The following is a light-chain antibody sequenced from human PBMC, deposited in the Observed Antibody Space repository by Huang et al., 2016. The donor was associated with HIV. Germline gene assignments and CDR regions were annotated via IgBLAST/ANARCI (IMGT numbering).Light chain of an antibody. J-gene: IGKJ4*01. Sequence: DIVMTQSPDSLTVSLGERATINCKSIRTVLHSNNKNYLAWCQQKPGQSPKLLIYWSSSRESGVPERFSGDGSGSNFTLTINGLQADDVAVYYCQQYISTPLTFGGGTKVQI. CDR2: WSS. V-gene: IGKV4-1*01. CDR3: QQYISTPLT. CDR1: RTVLHSNNKNY.